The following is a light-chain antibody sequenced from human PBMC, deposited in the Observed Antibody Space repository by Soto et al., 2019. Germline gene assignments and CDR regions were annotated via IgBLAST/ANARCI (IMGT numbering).Light chain of an antibody. CDR2: GAS. J-gene: IGKJ1*01. Sequence: EIGLTQSPCTLSLSPGERATLYCRASQSVSSSYLAWYQQKPGQAPRLLIYGASSRATGIPDRFSGSGSGTGFTLTISSLQSEDFATYYCQQYYSFPRAFGQGTKVDIK. CDR1: QSVSSSY. CDR3: QQYYSFPRA. V-gene: IGKV3-20*01.